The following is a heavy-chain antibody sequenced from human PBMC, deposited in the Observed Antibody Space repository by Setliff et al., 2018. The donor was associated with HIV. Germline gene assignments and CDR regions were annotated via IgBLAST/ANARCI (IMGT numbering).Heavy chain of an antibody. D-gene: IGHD4-17*01. CDR2: ITYSGSN. Sequence: SETLSLTCTVSGGSISSDDYYWNWIRQPPGKGLEWSGYITYSGSNNYNPSLKSRVTISIDTSNNQISLRLSSVTAADTAMYDCVRDDYGYNGKGFDYWGPGTLVTVSS. V-gene: IGHV4-30-4*08. CDR1: GGSISSDDYY. CDR3: VRDDYGYNGKGFDY. J-gene: IGHJ4*02.